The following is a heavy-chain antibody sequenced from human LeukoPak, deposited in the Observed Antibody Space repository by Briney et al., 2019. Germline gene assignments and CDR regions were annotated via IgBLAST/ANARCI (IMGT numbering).Heavy chain of an antibody. D-gene: IGHD2-21*02. V-gene: IGHV3-7*01. CDR1: GFTFSSYR. Sequence: GGSLRLSCAASGFTFSSYRMNWVRQAPGKGLEGVANIKQDGSEKFYVDSVKGRFTISRDNAKNSLYLQMNSLRAEDTAVYYCAREGVTGFDYWGQGTLVTVSS. CDR2: IKQDGSEK. J-gene: IGHJ4*02. CDR3: AREGVTGFDY.